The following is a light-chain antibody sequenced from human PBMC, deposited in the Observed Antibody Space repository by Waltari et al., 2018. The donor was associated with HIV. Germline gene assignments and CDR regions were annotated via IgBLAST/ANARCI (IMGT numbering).Light chain of an antibody. CDR1: SSDIGTYNP. V-gene: IGLV2-14*02. Sequence: QSALTQPASMSGSPGQSITISCTGTSSDIGTYNPVSWFQQPPAQVPKLIICEDNKRPSDTSSRFSGSKSGDTAFLTISGLQAEDEADYYCCSYTTSNTLVFGGGTKLTVL. CDR3: CSYTTSNTLV. CDR2: EDN. J-gene: IGLJ2*01.